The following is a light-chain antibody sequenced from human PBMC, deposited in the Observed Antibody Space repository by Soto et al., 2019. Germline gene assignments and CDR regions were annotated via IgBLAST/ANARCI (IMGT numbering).Light chain of an antibody. CDR3: PQYSGYTWS. CDR2: QAS. J-gene: IGKJ1*01. V-gene: IGKV1-5*03. CDR1: QSISSC. Sequence: DSQPTQSPSTLSASVGDRVTIPCRAGQSISSCLAWYQQQPGKAPKLVSYQASTVESGVPLRFSGSGSGTEFTLTISSLQRDDFATYFCPQYSGYTWSFGQGTEV.